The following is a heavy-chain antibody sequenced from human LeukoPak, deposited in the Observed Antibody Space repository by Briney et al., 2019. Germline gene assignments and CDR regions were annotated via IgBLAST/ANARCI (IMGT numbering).Heavy chain of an antibody. CDR2: ISRDSTTI. Sequence: GGSLRLSCAASGYTFSSYSMNWVRQAPGKGLEWVSYISRDSTTIYYADSVKGRFTISRDDAKNSLYLQMNSLRVDDTAVYYCARVAVTAPRHWGQGTLVTVSS. V-gene: IGHV3-48*04. CDR3: ARVAVTAPRH. J-gene: IGHJ1*01. CDR1: GYTFSSYS. D-gene: IGHD6-19*01.